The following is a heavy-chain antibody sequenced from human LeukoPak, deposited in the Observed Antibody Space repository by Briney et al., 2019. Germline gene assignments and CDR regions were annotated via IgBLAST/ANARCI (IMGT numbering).Heavy chain of an antibody. V-gene: IGHV3-30*04. CDR2: ISYDGGNK. J-gene: IGHJ4*02. CDR1: GFTFSSYA. CDR3: ARSSATFDY. Sequence: GGSLRLSCAASGFTFSSYAMHWVRQAPGKGLEWVAVISYDGGNKYYADSVKGRFTISRDNSKNTLYLQMNSLRAEDTAVYYCARSSATFDYWGQGTLVTVSS.